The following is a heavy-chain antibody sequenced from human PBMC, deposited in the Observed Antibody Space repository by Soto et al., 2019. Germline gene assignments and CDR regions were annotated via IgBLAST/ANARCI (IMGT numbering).Heavy chain of an antibody. J-gene: IGHJ4*01. D-gene: IGHD1-26*01. CDR3: ARGEQYSGRIFDY. Sequence: SQTLALTCAITGDSVPSNSAGWSWVRQSPSRGLEWLGRTYYRSKWYYEYAVSVRGRITINPDTSKNQYSLPLNSVTPEDTGVYFCARGEQYSGRIFDYWGQGTLVTVSS. V-gene: IGHV6-1*01. CDR2: TYYRSKWYY. CDR1: GDSVPSNSAG.